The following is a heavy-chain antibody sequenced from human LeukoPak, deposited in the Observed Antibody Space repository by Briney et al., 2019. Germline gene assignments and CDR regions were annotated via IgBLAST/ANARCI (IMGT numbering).Heavy chain of an antibody. CDR2: IRSKANSYAT. CDR3: TRMHDPPGELRYYYYYMDV. Sequence: PGGSLRLSCAASGFTFSGSAMHWVRQASGRGLEWVGRIRSKANSYATAYAASVKGRFTISRDDSKNTAYLQMNSLKTEDTAVYYCTRMHDPPGELRYYYYYMDVWGKGTTVTISS. D-gene: IGHD3-10*01. V-gene: IGHV3-73*01. CDR1: GFTFSGSA. J-gene: IGHJ6*03.